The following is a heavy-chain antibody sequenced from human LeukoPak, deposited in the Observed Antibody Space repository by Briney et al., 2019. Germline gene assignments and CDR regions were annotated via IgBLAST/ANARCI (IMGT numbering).Heavy chain of an antibody. Sequence: GGSLRLSCAASGFTFSSYAMSWVRQAPGKGLEWVSGISGSGAGTYYADSVKGRFTISRDNSKNTLYLQMNSLRAEDTAVYYCAKMVREFYTISYYFDYWGQGTLVTVSS. CDR1: GFTFSSYA. CDR2: ISGSGAGT. J-gene: IGHJ4*02. D-gene: IGHD2-8*01. CDR3: AKMVREFYTISYYFDY. V-gene: IGHV3-23*01.